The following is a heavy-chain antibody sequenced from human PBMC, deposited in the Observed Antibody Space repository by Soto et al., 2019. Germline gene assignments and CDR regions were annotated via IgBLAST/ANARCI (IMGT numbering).Heavy chain of an antibody. D-gene: IGHD6-13*01. Sequence: QVQLQESGPGLVKPSETLSLTCTVSGASISSSYWSWFRQPPGKGLEWIGYTYYSGSTNYNPSLKSRVTIAVETSNNQLSLKLGSVSAADTAVYYCSRVSCLTNSWFVDYWGQGTPVTVSS. CDR2: TYYSGST. V-gene: IGHV4-59*01. J-gene: IGHJ4*02. CDR1: GASISSSY. CDR3: SRVSCLTNSWFVDY.